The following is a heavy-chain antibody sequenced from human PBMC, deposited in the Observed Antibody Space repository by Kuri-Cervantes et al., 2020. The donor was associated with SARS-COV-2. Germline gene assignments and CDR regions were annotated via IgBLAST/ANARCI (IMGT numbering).Heavy chain of an antibody. J-gene: IGHJ4*02. CDR1: GGTFSSYT. V-gene: IGHV1-2*02. D-gene: IGHD3-22*01. CDR3: ARGGRLTYYYDSSGYYSPIDY. CDR2: INPNSGGT. Sequence: ASVKVSCKASGGTFSSYTISWVRQAPGQGLEWMGWINPNSGGTNYAQKFQGRVTMTRDTSISTAYMELSRLRSDDTAVYYCARGGRLTYYYDSSGYYSPIDYWGQGTLVTVSS.